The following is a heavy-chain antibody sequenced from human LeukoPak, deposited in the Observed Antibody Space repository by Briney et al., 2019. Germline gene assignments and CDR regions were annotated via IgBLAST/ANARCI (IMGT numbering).Heavy chain of an antibody. Sequence: GGSLRLSCAVSGFTFSSDWMTWVRQAPGKGLEWVANIKEDGSESYYVDSVKGRFTISRDNTKNSLYLQMNSLRAEDTAVYYCARFPRDPWRFDYWGQGTLVTVSS. D-gene: IGHD5-12*01. CDR3: ARFPRDPWRFDY. J-gene: IGHJ4*02. CDR1: GFTFSSDW. CDR2: IKEDGSES. V-gene: IGHV3-7*03.